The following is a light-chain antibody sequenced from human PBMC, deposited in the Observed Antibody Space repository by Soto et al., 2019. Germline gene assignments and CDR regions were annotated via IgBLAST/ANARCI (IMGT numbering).Light chain of an antibody. CDR2: DVY. J-gene: IGLJ1*01. Sequence: QSVLTEPASVSGSPGQSITISCTGTSSDVGGFNYVSWYQQHPGKAPKLLIFDVYSRPSGISNRFSGSKYGNTASLTISGLQAEDEADYYCSSYTTSSSYVFGAGTKVTVL. V-gene: IGLV2-14*01. CDR3: SSYTTSSSYV. CDR1: SSDVGGFNY.